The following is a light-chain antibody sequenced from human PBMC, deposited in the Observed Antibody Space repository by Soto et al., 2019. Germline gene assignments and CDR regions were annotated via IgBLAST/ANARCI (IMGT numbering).Light chain of an antibody. V-gene: IGKV3-15*01. CDR3: QQYSNWPIT. CDR2: GAS. Sequence: EIVMTQSPATLSVSPGERATLSCRASQSVSSNLAWYQQKPGQAPRLLIYGASTRATVIPARFSGSGSWTEFTLPISSLQSEDFAVYYCQQYSNWPITFGPGTKVDIK. CDR1: QSVSSN. J-gene: IGKJ3*01.